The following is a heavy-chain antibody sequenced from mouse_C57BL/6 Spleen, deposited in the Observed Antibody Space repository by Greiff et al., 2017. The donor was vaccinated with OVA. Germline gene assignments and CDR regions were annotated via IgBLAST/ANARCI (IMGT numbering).Heavy chain of an antibody. D-gene: IGHD2-2*01. CDR2: IYPRDGST. J-gene: IGHJ2*01. Sequence: VKLVESDAELVKPGASVKISCKVSGYTFTDHTIHWMKQRPEQGLEWIGYIYPRDGSTKYNEKFKGKATLTADKSSSTAYMQLNSLTSEDSAVYFCARCGYGYDDYFDYWGQGTTLTVSS. CDR1: GYTFTDHT. CDR3: ARCGYGYDDYFDY. V-gene: IGHV1-78*01.